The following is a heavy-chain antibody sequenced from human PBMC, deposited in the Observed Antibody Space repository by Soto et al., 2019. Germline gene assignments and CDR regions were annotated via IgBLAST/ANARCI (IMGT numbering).Heavy chain of an antibody. V-gene: IGHV5-10-1*01. Sequence: PGESLKISCNGSGYSFAGYWITWVRQKPGKGLEWMGRIDPSDSQTYYSPSFRGHVTISATKSITTVFLQWSSLRASDTAMYYCEKDSIDCSGGSCFNAVYYGMDVWGQGTTVTVSS. CDR3: EKDSIDCSGGSCFNAVYYGMDV. CDR2: IDPSDSQT. J-gene: IGHJ6*02. D-gene: IGHD2-15*01. CDR1: GYSFAGYW.